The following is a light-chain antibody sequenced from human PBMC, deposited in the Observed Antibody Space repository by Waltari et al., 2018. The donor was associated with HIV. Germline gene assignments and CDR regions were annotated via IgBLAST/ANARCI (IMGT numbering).Light chain of an antibody. CDR1: KRGEKN. CDR3: QACDSTSYVV. CDR2: QDI. J-gene: IGLJ2*01. Sequence: SYELTQPPSVSVSPGQTASIICSGDKRGEKNVCWYQQKPGQSPLLIIYQDIKRPTGIPDRFAGSNSGNTATLTISGTQAMDEADYYCQACDSTSYVVFGGGTRLTV. V-gene: IGLV3-1*01.